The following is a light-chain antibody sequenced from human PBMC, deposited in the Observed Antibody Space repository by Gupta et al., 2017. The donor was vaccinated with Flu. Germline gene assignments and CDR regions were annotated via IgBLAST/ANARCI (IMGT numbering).Light chain of an antibody. CDR3: SSFGGNNPYLV. CDR1: SSNIGGYNY. Sequence: QSALTQPPSASGSPGQSVTISCTGTSSNIGGYNYVYWYQQHPGKAPKLMIFEVTKRPSGVPDRFSGSKSGNTASLTVSRLQAEDEAEYYCSSFGGNNPYLVFGGGTKLTVL. CDR2: EVT. J-gene: IGLJ2*01. V-gene: IGLV2-8*01.